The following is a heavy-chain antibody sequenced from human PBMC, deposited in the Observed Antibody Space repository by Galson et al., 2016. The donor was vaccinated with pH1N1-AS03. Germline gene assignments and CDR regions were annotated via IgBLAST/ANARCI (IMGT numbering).Heavy chain of an antibody. V-gene: IGHV3-23*01. CDR3: AKLISSAGSDDY. CDR2: ISGSAGSST. D-gene: IGHD6-13*01. Sequence: SLRLSCAASGFSFRDFGMSWVRQAPGKGPEWVSTISGSAGSSTYYADSVKGRFTISRGNSKNTLYLQMNSRRADDTAVYYCAKLISSAGSDDYWGRGILVTVSS. J-gene: IGHJ4*02. CDR1: GFSFRDFG.